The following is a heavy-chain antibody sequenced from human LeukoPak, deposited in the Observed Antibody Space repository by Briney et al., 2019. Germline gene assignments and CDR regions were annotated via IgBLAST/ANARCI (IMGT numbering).Heavy chain of an antibody. V-gene: IGHV3-48*03. CDR3: AELGITMIGGV. Sequence: GGSLRLSCAASGFTLSSYEINWVRQAPGKGLEWVSFIASDTTTYYADSVKGRFTLSRDNTKNSLYLQMNSLRAGDTAVYYFAELGITMIGGVWGKGTTVTISS. D-gene: IGHD3-10*02. J-gene: IGHJ6*04. CDR2: IASDTTT. CDR1: GFTLSSYE.